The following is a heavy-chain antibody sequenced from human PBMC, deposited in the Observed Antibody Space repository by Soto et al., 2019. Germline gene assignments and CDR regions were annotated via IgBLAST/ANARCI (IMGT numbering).Heavy chain of an antibody. Sequence: PSETLSLTCAVSGGSISSGGYSWSWIRQPPGKGLEWIGSIYYSGSTYYNPSLKSRVTISVDTSKNQFSLKLSSVTAADTAVYYCARLYNWNDYYYYYGMDVWGQGTTVTVSS. CDR3: ARLYNWNDYYYYYGMDV. J-gene: IGHJ6*02. CDR1: GGSISSGGYS. V-gene: IGHV4-30-2*03. D-gene: IGHD1-1*01. CDR2: IYYSGST.